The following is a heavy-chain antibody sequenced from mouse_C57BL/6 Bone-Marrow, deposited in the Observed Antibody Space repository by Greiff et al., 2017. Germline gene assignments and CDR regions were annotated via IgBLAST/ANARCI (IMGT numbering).Heavy chain of an antibody. V-gene: IGHV1-64*01. CDR2: IHPHRGST. CDR1: GYTFTSYW. Sequence: VKLQQPGAELVKPGASVKLSCKASGYTFTSYWMHWVKQRHGQGLVWIGLIHPHRGSTKYNEKFKRKATLTGYKSSSTAYMQLSSLTSEYSSVYYWARIYDYAVYAMDYWGQGTSVTVSS. J-gene: IGHJ4*01. D-gene: IGHD2-4*01. CDR3: ARIYDYAVYAMDY.